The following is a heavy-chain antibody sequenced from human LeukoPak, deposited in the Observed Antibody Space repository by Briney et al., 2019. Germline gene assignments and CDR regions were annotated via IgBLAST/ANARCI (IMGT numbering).Heavy chain of an antibody. D-gene: IGHD6-19*01. CDR2: ISGSGGST. CDR1: GFTFSSYA. CDR3: AKGGGWSPAVLFDY. V-gene: IGHV3-23*01. Sequence: GGSLRLSCAASGFTFSSYAMSWVRQAPGKGREWVSAISGSGGSTYYADSVKGRFTISRDNSKNTLYLQMNSLRAEDTAVYYCAKGGGWSPAVLFDYWGQGTLVTVSS. J-gene: IGHJ4*02.